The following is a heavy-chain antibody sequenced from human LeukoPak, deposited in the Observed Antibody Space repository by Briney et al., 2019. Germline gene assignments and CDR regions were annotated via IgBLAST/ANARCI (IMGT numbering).Heavy chain of an antibody. CDR1: GGSISTYY. D-gene: IGHD6-6*01. Sequence: SETLSLTCTVSGGSISTYYWNWIRQPPGKGLEWIGYTYHSGSTNYNPSLQSRVTISVDTSKNQFSLNLNSVAAADTAVYYCARGGAARLHFQNWGQGTLVTVSS. V-gene: IGHV4-59*01. J-gene: IGHJ1*01. CDR2: TYHSGST. CDR3: ARGGAARLHFQN.